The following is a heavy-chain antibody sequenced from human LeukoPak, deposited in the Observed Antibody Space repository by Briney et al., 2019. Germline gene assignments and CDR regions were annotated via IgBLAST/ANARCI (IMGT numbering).Heavy chain of an antibody. D-gene: IGHD6-13*01. CDR3: ARDQDSSSWYGGAFDI. J-gene: IGHJ3*02. Sequence: GGSLRLSCAASGFTVSSNEMSWVRQAPGKGLEWVSSISGGSTYYADSRKGRFTISRDNSKNTLYLQMGSLRAEDMAVYYCARDQDSSSWYGGAFDIWGQGTMVTVSS. CDR2: ISGGST. CDR1: GFTVSSNE. V-gene: IGHV3-38-3*01.